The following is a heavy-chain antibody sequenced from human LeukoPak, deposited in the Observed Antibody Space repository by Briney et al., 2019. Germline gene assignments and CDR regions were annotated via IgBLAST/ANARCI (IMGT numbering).Heavy chain of an antibody. CDR2: IYPGDSDT. CDR1: GYSFTSYW. J-gene: IGHJ4*02. Sequence: GESLKISCKGSGYSFTSYWIGWVHQMPGKGLEWMGIIYPGDSDTRYSTSFQGQVTISADKSISTAYLQWSSLKASDTAMYYCARGVYYYDSSGPDKTNYFDYWGQGTLVTVSS. CDR3: ARGVYYYDSSGPDKTNYFDY. V-gene: IGHV5-51*07. D-gene: IGHD3-22*01.